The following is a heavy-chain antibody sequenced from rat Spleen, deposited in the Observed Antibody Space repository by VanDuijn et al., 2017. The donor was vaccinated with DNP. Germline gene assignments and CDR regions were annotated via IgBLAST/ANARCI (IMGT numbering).Heavy chain of an antibody. V-gene: IGHV5-25*01. CDR3: ARRRAMDA. CDR2: ISTSGGST. D-gene: IGHD4-1*01. Sequence: EVQLVESGGGLVQPGRSLKLSCAASGFTFSNYDMAWVRQAPTKGLEWVASISTSGGSTYYRDSVKGRFTVSRDNAKSTLYLQMDSLRSEDTATYYCARRRAMDAWGQGTSVTVSS. J-gene: IGHJ4*01. CDR1: GFTFSNYD.